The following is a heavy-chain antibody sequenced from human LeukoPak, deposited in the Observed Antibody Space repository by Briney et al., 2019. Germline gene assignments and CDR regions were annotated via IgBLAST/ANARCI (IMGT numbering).Heavy chain of an antibody. J-gene: IGHJ4*02. CDR2: IYSGGST. CDR3: ARRAGGYSHPYGY. D-gene: IGHD4-23*01. Sequence: GGTLRLSCAASGFTFSSYGMSWVRQAPGKGLEWVSLIYSGGSTYYADSVKGRFTISRDNSKNTLYLQMNSLRAEDTAVYYCARRAGGYSHPYGYWGQGTLVTVSS. CDR1: GFTFSSYG. V-gene: IGHV3-53*01.